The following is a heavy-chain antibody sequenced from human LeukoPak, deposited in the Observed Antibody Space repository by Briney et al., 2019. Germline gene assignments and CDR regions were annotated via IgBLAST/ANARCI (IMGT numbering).Heavy chain of an antibody. CDR3: ARGGGYYAIDY. D-gene: IGHD1-26*01. Sequence: GGSLRLSCAASGFTFSSYAMSWVRQAPGKGLEWVSAISISGTKTYYADSVKGRFTISRDNSKNTLYLQMYSLRAEDTAVYYCARGGGYYAIDYWGQGTLVTVSS. CDR2: ISISGTKT. CDR1: GFTFSSYA. J-gene: IGHJ4*02. V-gene: IGHV3-23*01.